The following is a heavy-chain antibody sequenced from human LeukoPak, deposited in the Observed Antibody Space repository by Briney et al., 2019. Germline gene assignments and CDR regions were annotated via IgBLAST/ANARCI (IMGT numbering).Heavy chain of an antibody. Sequence: GGSLRLSCAVSGFTFSSYATSWVRQAPGKGLEWVSVISGGGHNTYYADSVKGRFTISRDNSRNTLYLQMNSLRAEDTAVYYCAKDRSSWYYPFDYWGQGTQVTVSS. D-gene: IGHD6-13*01. CDR2: ISGGGHNT. J-gene: IGHJ4*02. V-gene: IGHV3-23*01. CDR3: AKDRSSWYYPFDY. CDR1: GFTFSSYA.